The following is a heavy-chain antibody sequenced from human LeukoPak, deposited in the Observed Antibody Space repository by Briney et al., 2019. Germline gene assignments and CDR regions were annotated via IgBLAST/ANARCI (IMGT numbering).Heavy chain of an antibody. J-gene: IGHJ4*02. CDR3: ASINYDILTGLPLFDY. CDR2: IYYSGST. Sequence: SETLSLTCTVSGGSISSSSYYWGWIRQPPGKGLEWIGSIYYSGSTYYNPSLKSRVTISVDTSKNQFSLKLSSVTAADTAVYYCASINYDILTGLPLFDYWGQGTLVTVSS. D-gene: IGHD3-9*01. V-gene: IGHV4-39*07. CDR1: GGSISSSSYY.